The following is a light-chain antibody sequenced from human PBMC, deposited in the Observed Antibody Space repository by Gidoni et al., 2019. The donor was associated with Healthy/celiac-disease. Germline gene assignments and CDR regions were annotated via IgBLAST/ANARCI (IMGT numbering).Light chain of an antibody. CDR1: SSNIGAGYD. CDR3: QSYDSSLSGWVV. V-gene: IGLV1-40*01. J-gene: IGLJ2*01. Sequence: QSVLTQPPSVSGAPGQRVTLPCTGSSSNIGAGYDVHWYQQLPGTAPKLLIYGNSNRPSRVPCRFSGSKSGTSITLAITGLQAEDEADYYCQSYDSSLSGWVVFGGGTKLTVL. CDR2: GNS.